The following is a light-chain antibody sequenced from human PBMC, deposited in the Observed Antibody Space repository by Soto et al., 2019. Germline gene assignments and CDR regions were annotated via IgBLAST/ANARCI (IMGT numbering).Light chain of an antibody. J-gene: IGLJ3*02. CDR2: EVS. CDR1: SSDVGSYNS. CDR3: SLYTTSSTWV. Sequence: QSALTQPPSVSGSPGQSVTISCTGTSSDVGSYNSVSWYQQPPGTAPQLMIYEVSHRPSGVPDRFSGSKSGNTASLTISGLQAEDEADYYCSLYTTSSTWVFGGGTKLTVL. V-gene: IGLV2-18*01.